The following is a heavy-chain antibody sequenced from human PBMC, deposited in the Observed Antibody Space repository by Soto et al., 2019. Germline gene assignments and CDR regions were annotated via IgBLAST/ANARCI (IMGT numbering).Heavy chain of an antibody. J-gene: IGHJ4*02. CDR2: IYWNGID. CDR1: GFSRSSSGEA. Sequence: QITLKESGPTLVRPTQTLTLTCTFSGFSRSSSGEAVGWIRQPPGKALEWIALIYWNGIDGYSPSPKSRLTIIKDTSKNQVVHTLTNMAPVDTATYFCAHGDPLDFHYWGPGTLVTVSP. D-gene: IGHD3-10*01. V-gene: IGHV2-5*01. CDR3: AHGDPLDFHY.